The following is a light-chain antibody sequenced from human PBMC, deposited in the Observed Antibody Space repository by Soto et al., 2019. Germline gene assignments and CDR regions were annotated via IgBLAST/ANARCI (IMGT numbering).Light chain of an antibody. CDR3: SSYTRSSTLG. J-gene: IGLJ3*02. CDR1: SSDVGDYNY. Sequence: HSALTQPASVSGSPGQSITISCTGTSSDVGDYNYVSWYQQHPGKAPKLIIYEVSTRPSGVSNRFSGSKSGNTASLTISGLQAEDEADYYCSSYTRSSTLGFGGGTKLTVL. CDR2: EVS. V-gene: IGLV2-14*01.